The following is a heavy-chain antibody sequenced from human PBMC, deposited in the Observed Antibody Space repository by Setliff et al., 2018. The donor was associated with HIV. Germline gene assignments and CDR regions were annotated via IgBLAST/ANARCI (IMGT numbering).Heavy chain of an antibody. D-gene: IGHD1-26*01. J-gene: IGHJ4*02. Sequence: LRLSCATSGFTFSNFWMTWVRQAPGKGLEWVANIKEDGSETFYVDSVKGRFTMSRDNAKNLVYLEMNSLKVEDTAVYYCARDATRGGDFDFWGQGTLVTVSS. V-gene: IGHV3-7*01. CDR2: IKEDGSET. CDR1: GFTFSNFW. CDR3: ARDATRGGDFDF.